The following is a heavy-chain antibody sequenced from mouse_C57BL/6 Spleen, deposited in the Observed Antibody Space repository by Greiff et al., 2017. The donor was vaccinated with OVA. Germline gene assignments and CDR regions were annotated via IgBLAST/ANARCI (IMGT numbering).Heavy chain of an antibody. J-gene: IGHJ2*01. V-gene: IGHV14-2*01. CDR2: IDPEDGET. CDR3: ASSYYGSSLYFDY. Sequence: EVQLKQSGAELVKPGASVKLSCTASGFNIKDYYMHWVKQRTEQGLEWIGRIDPEDGETKYAPKFQGKATITADTASNTAYLQLSSLTSDDTAVYYCASSYYGSSLYFDYWGQGTTLTVSS. D-gene: IGHD1-1*01. CDR1: GFNIKDYY.